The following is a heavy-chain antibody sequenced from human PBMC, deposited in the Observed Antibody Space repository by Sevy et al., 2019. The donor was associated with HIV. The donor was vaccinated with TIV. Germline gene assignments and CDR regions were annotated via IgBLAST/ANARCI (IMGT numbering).Heavy chain of an antibody. CDR3: AGVGVRGVIWWAFDY. J-gene: IGHJ4*02. CDR1: GYTFTGYY. Sequence: ASGKVSCKASGYTFTGYYMHWVRQAPGQGLEWMGWINPNSGGTNYAQKFQGRVTMTRDTSISTAYMELSRLRSDDTAVYYCAGVGVRGVIWWAFDYWGQGTLVTVSS. CDR2: INPNSGGT. V-gene: IGHV1-2*02. D-gene: IGHD3-10*01.